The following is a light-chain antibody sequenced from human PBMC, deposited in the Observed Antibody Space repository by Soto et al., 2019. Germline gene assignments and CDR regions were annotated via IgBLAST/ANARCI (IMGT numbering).Light chain of an antibody. Sequence: EILLTQSPGTRSLSPGERATLPGRAIRGVSRYLAWYQKKPGQAPRLLFYDASHRATGIPARFSGSGSGTDFTLTISSLEPEDFAVYYCQQRYNFRTFGGGTKVEI. CDR2: DAS. CDR1: RGVSRY. V-gene: IGKV3-11*01. CDR3: QQRYNFRT. J-gene: IGKJ4*01.